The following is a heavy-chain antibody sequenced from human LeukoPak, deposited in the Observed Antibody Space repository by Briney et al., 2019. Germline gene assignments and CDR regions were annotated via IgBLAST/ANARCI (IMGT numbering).Heavy chain of an antibody. CDR1: GDSITSGTYY. CDR2: MYPSGST. J-gene: IGHJ4*02. D-gene: IGHD2-2*01. CDR3: ARDRYCSSSSCTSGPLD. V-gene: IGHV4-61*02. Sequence: SETLSLTCTVSGDSITSGTYYWSWIRQPAGKGLGWIGRMYPSGSTNYNPSLKSRVTISLDTSKNQFSLKLSSVTAADTAVYYCARDRYCSSSSCTSGPLDWGQGTLVTVSS.